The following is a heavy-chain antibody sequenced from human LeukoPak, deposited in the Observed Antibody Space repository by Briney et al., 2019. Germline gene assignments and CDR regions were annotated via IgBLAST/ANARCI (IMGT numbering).Heavy chain of an antibody. D-gene: IGHD6-19*01. V-gene: IGHV3-9*01. Sequence: PGRSLRLSCAASGFTFDDYAMHWVRQAPGKGLEWVSGISWNSGSVGYADSVKGRFTISRDNAKNSLYLQMNSLRAEDTALHYCAKDMVEDRYSSGWWYYFDYWGQGTLVTVSS. CDR3: AKDMVEDRYSSGWWYYFDY. CDR2: ISWNSGSV. CDR1: GFTFDDYA. J-gene: IGHJ4*02.